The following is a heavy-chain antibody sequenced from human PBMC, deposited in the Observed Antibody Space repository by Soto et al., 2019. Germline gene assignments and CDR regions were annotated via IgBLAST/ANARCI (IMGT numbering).Heavy chain of an antibody. V-gene: IGHV4-34*01. CDR1: GGSFSGYY. J-gene: IGHJ4*02. CDR2: INHSGRT. CDR3: ARGGGYYGSGSYVDY. Sequence: QVQLQQWGAGLLKPSETLSLTCAVYGGSFSGYYWSWIRQPPGKGLEWIGEINHSGRTNYNPSLKSTVTISVDTSKNQFSLKLSSVTAADTAVYYCARGGGYYGSGSYVDYWGQGTLVTVSS. D-gene: IGHD3-10*01.